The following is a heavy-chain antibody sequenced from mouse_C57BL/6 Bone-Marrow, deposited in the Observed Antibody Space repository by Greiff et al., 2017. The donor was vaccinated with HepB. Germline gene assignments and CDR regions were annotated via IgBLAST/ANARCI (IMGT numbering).Heavy chain of an antibody. D-gene: IGHD2-4*01. CDR3: AREGYDYDVGAYYFDY. CDR2: ISYDGSN. J-gene: IGHJ2*01. V-gene: IGHV3-6*01. Sequence: EVQLQQSGPGLVKPSQSLSLTCSVTGYSITSGYYWNWIRQFPGNKLEWMGYISYDGSNNYNPSLKNRISITRDTSKNQFFLKLNSVTTEDTATYYCAREGYDYDVGAYYFDYWGQGTTLTVSS. CDR1: GYSITSGYY.